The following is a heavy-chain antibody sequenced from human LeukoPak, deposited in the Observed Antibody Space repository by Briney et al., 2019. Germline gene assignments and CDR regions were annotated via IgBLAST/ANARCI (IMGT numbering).Heavy chain of an antibody. CDR3: AGHIFYKMDGMNV. Sequence: SETLSLTCTVSGGSISSGDYYWSWIRQPPGKGLEWIGYIYYSGSTYYNPSLKSRVTISVDTSKNQFSLKLSSVTAADTAVYYCAGHIFYKMDGMNVWGQGTTVTVSS. CDR1: GGSISSGDYY. V-gene: IGHV4-30-4*01. D-gene: IGHD3-9*01. J-gene: IGHJ6*02. CDR2: IYYSGST.